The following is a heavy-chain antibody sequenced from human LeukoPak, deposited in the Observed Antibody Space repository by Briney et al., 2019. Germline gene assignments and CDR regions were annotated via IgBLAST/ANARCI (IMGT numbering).Heavy chain of an antibody. J-gene: IGHJ4*02. Sequence: SETLSLTCTVSGGSISSYYWSWLRQPPGKGLEWIAEINHGGGTYYNPSLKSRVTISVDTSKNQFSLKLSSVTAADTAVYYCARGQYRRDYWGQGTLVTVSS. D-gene: IGHD5-18*01. CDR2: INHGGGT. CDR1: GGSISSYY. CDR3: ARGQYRRDY. V-gene: IGHV4-34*01.